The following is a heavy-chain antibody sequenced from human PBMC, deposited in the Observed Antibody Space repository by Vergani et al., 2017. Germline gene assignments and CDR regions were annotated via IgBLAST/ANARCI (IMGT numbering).Heavy chain of an antibody. CDR3: ARAGNYYDSSGYDPFDY. D-gene: IGHD3-22*01. CDR1: GYTFTGYY. V-gene: IGHV1-2*02. CDR2: INPNSGGT. J-gene: IGHJ4*02. Sequence: QVQLVQSGAEVKKPGASVKVSCKASGYTFTGYYMHWVRQAPGQGLEWMGWINPNSGGTNYAQKFQGRVTMTRDTSISPAYMELSRLRSDDTAVYYCARAGNYYDSSGYDPFDYWGQGTLVTVSS.